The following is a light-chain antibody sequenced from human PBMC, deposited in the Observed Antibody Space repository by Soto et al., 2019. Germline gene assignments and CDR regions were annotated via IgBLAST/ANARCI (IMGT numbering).Light chain of an antibody. V-gene: IGKV3-15*01. Sequence: EIVMRQPPVTQSVSPGERATLSCRASQSVSSNLAWYQQKPGQAPSLLIYGAFTRATGIPARFSGTGSGTEFTLTISSLQSEDFALYYCQQYNDWPLTFGQGTKVDI. CDR1: QSVSSN. CDR3: QQYNDWPLT. J-gene: IGKJ1*01. CDR2: GAF.